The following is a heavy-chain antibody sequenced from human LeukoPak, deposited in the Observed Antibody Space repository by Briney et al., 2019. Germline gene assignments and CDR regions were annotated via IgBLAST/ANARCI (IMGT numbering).Heavy chain of an antibody. CDR2: IKEDGNGK. D-gene: IGHD1-26*01. CDR3: ARGGSYLSAFDI. J-gene: IGHJ3*02. Sequence: TEGSLRLSCAASGFTFSSYWMSWVRQAPGKGLEWLANIKEDGNGKNYVDSVKGRFTISRDNSKNTLYLQMNSLRAEDTAVYYCARGGSYLSAFDIWGQGTMVTVSS. CDR1: GFTFSSYW. V-gene: IGHV3-7*03.